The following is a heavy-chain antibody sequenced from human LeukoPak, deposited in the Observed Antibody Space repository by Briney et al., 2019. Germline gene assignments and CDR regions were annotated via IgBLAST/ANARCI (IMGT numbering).Heavy chain of an antibody. D-gene: IGHD2-2*01. Sequence: SETLSLTCTVSGGSVSSSSYYWGWIRQPPGKGLEWIGSIYYSGSTYYNPSLKSRVSISVDTSKNQFSLKLNSLTAADTAVYYCARMTGYCISTSCYGKNWFDPWGQGTLVTVSS. V-gene: IGHV4-39*07. CDR1: GGSVSSSSYY. CDR3: ARMTGYCISTSCYGKNWFDP. CDR2: IYYSGST. J-gene: IGHJ5*02.